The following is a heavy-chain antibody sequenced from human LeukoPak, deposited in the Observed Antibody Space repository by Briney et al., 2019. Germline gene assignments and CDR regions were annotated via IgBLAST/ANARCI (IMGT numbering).Heavy chain of an antibody. J-gene: IGHJ3*02. CDR2: INHSGST. V-gene: IGHV4-34*01. CDR3: ATIQRDHAFDI. Sequence: SETLSLTCTVSGGSISSYYWSWIRQPPGKGLEWIGEINHSGSTNYNPSLKSRVTISVDTSKNQFSLKLSSVTAADTAVYYCATIQRDHAFDIWGHGTMVTVSS. D-gene: IGHD2-2*01. CDR1: GGSISSYY.